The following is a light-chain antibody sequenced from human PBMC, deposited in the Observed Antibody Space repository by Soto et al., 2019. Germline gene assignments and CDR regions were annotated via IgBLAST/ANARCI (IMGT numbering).Light chain of an antibody. CDR1: QSVSDR. CDR3: QQRSNWPPIT. J-gene: IGKJ5*01. Sequence: EIVITQSPDTLSVSPGERATLSCRASQSVSDRVVWYQQKSGQAPSLLIYAASTRAAGVPARFSGSGSGTEFTLTISSLQPDDFATYYCQQRSNWPPITFGQGTRLEIK. CDR2: AAS. V-gene: IGKV3-15*01.